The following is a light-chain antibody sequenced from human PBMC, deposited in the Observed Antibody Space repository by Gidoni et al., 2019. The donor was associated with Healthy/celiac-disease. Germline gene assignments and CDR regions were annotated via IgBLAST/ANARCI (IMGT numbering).Light chain of an antibody. Sequence: EIVLTQSPGTLSLSPGERATLSCRASQSVSSSYLAWYQQKPGQAPRLLIYGASSRATGIPDMFSVSVSGTDFTLTISRLEPEDFSVYSCQQYGSSPPWPFGQGTKVEIK. CDR2: GAS. CDR3: QQYGSSPPWP. CDR1: QSVSSSY. J-gene: IGKJ1*01. V-gene: IGKV3-20*01.